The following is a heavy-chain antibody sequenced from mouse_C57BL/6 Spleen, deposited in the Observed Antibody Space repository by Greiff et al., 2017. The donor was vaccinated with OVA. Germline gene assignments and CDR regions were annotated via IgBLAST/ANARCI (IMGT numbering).Heavy chain of an antibody. CDR2: ISYSGST. CDR1: GYSITSGYD. D-gene: IGHD2-1*01. Sequence: DVQLQESGPGMVKPSQSLSLTCTVTGYSITSGYDWHWIRHFPGNKLEWMGYISYSGSTNYNPSLKSRISITHDTSKNHFFLKLNSVTTEDTATYYCARAYGNFYFDYWGQGTTLTVSS. V-gene: IGHV3-1*01. CDR3: ARAYGNFYFDY. J-gene: IGHJ2*01.